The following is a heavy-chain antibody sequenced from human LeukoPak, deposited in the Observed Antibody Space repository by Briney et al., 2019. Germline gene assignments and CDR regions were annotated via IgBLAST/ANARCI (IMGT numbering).Heavy chain of an antibody. V-gene: IGHV4-39*07. D-gene: IGHD3-9*01. CDR1: GGSISSSSYY. Sequence: SETLSLTCTVSGGSISSSSYYWGWIRQPPGKGLEWIGSIYYSGSTNYNPSLKSRVTMSVDTSKNQFSLKLSSVTAADTAVYYCARESSDGTDYDILTGYAYHFDYWGQGTLVTVSS. CDR3: ARESSDGTDYDILTGYAYHFDY. J-gene: IGHJ4*02. CDR2: IYYSGST.